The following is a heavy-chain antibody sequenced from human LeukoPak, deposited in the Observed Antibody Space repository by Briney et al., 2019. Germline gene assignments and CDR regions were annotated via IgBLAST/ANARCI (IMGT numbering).Heavy chain of an antibody. CDR1: GFTFSSYG. CDR2: ISGSGGST. CDR3: AKDAYCSGGSCYPNYYYYYMDV. Sequence: GGSLRLSCAASGFTFSSYGMSWVRQAPGKGLEWVSAISGSGGSTYYADSVKGRFTISRDNSKNTLYLQMNSLRAGDTAVYYCAKDAYCSGGSCYPNYYYYYMDVWGKGTTVTISS. V-gene: IGHV3-23*01. J-gene: IGHJ6*03. D-gene: IGHD2-15*01.